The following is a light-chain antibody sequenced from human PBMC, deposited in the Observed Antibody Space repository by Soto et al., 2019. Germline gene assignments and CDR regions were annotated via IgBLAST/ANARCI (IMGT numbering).Light chain of an antibody. Sequence: VLTQSPGTLSLSPWERATLSCRASQSVSSNYLAWYQQKPGQAPRLLIYGASSRATGIPDRFSGSGSGTDFTLTISRLEPEDFAVYYCQQYGSSPMTFGQGTRLEI. CDR2: GAS. CDR1: QSVSSNY. V-gene: IGKV3-20*01. CDR3: QQYGSSPMT. J-gene: IGKJ5*01.